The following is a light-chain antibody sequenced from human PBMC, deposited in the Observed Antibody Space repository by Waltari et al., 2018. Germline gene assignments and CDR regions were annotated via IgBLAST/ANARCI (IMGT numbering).Light chain of an antibody. V-gene: IGLV2-14*03. Sequence: QSALTQPASVSGSPGQSITISCTGTSSDVGGYNYVSWSQQHPGKAPKLMIYDVSNRLSGVSNRFSGSKSGNTASLTISGLQAEDEADYYCSSYTSSSFVVFGGGTKLTVL. J-gene: IGLJ2*01. CDR2: DVS. CDR1: SSDVGGYNY. CDR3: SSYTSSSFVV.